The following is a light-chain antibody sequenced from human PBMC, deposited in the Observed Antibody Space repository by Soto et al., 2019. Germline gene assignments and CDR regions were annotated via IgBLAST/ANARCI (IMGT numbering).Light chain of an antibody. CDR1: QDINNS. CDR3: QQNTSYRA. CDR2: KAS. Sequence: FQMTQSQSSLSASLGDRVTITCQASQDINNSLNCYQQKPGQVPKLLISKASSLESGVPSRFSGSGSGTAFTLTISSLQPYASANYYCQQNTSYRAFGQGTKVDIK. J-gene: IGKJ1*01. V-gene: IGKV1-5*03.